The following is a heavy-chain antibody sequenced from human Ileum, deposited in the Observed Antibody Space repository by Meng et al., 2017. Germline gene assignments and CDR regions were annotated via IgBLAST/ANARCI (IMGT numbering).Heavy chain of an antibody. D-gene: IGHD3-16*01. CDR3: AREGLEVDAFDI. CDR1: GFTFSSYS. V-gene: IGHV3-21*01. Sequence: GESLKISCAASGFTFSSYSMNWVRQAPGKGLEWVSSISSSSSYIYYADSVKGRFTISRDNAKNSLYLQMNSLRAEDTAVYYCAREGLEVDAFDIWGQGTMVTVSS. J-gene: IGHJ3*02. CDR2: ISSSSSYI.